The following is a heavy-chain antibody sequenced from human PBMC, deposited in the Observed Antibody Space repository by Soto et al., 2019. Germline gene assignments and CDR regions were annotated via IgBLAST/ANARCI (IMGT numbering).Heavy chain of an antibody. V-gene: IGHV3-33*01. J-gene: IGHJ4*02. CDR3: ARAQDVVRGLIFDN. CDR1: GFTFSDYG. CDR2: IWYDGGIK. D-gene: IGHD3-10*01. Sequence: QVQLVESGGGVVQPGRSLRLSCTVSGFTFSDYGMHWVRQAPGNGLEWVAVIWYDGGIKYYTDSVKGRFTITKDNSMNTLTLQMNSLRVEDTAVYYCARAQDVVRGLIFDNWGQGTLVTVSS.